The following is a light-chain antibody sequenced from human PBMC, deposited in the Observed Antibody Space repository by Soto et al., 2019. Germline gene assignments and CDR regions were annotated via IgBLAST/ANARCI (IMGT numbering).Light chain of an antibody. CDR1: RNIKKF. V-gene: IGKV1-39*01. J-gene: IGKJ4*01. CDR2: ATS. Sequence: DIHMTQSPSSLSASVGDRVTITCRASRNIKKFLNWYQQRPGKAPSALIHATSTLQNGVSSRFSGSGSDTDFTLTITSLQPEDFATYFCQQSYSSPLTFGGGTKVEL. CDR3: QQSYSSPLT.